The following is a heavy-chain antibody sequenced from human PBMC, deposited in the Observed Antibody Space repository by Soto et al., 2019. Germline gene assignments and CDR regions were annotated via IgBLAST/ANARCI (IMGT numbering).Heavy chain of an antibody. CDR3: AREYQYGMDV. Sequence: EGNLVESGGGLAQPGGSLRLSCVASGFTFSAYRMYWVRQAPGKGLQWVSYISTRSGMIHYADSVRGRFTISRDDAKNSLYLQMNSLRAEDTALYYCAREYQYGMDVWGQGTAVTVSS. D-gene: IGHD2-2*01. CDR1: GFTFSAYR. J-gene: IGHJ6*02. V-gene: IGHV3-48*01. CDR2: ISTRSGMI.